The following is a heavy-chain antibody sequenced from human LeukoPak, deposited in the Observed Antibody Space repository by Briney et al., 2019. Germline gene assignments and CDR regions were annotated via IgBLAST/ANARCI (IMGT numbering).Heavy chain of an antibody. J-gene: IGHJ4*02. CDR3: ARDRNPYYSDSRDSFDY. D-gene: IGHD3-22*01. V-gene: IGHV1-46*01. Sequence: ASVKVSCKASGYTFTSYYMHWVRQAPGQGLEWMGIINPSGGSTTYAQKFQGRVTMTRDTSTSTVYMELSSLRSEDTAVYYCARDRNPYYSDSRDSFDYWGQGTQVTVSS. CDR2: INPSGGST. CDR1: GYTFTSYY.